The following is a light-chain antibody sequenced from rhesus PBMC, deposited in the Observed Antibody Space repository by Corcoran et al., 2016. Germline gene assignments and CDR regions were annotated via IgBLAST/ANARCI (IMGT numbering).Light chain of an antibody. Sequence: DIQMTQSPASVSASVGDRVTITRQASQGISSWLAWYQQKPGKAPKLLIYAASNLQSGVPSRFSGSGSGKDFTHTISSIQPEEFATYYCQQHKSYPLAFGGGAKVGI. CDR3: QQHKSYPLA. CDR1: QGISSW. V-gene: IGKV1-33*02. J-gene: IGKJ4*01. CDR2: AAS.